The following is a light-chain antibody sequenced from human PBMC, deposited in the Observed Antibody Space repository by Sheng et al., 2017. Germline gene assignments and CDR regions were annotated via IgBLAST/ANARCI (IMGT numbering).Light chain of an antibody. V-gene: IGKV1-5*03. CDR2: KAS. CDR3: QQYNSYSWT. J-gene: IGKJ1*01. Sequence: DIQMTQSPSTLSASIGDRVTITCRASQSISSWLAWYQQKPGKAPKVLIYKASLLENGVPSRFSGSGSGTEFTLSITSLQPDDFATYYCQQYNSYSWTFGQGTRVEIK. CDR1: QSISSW.